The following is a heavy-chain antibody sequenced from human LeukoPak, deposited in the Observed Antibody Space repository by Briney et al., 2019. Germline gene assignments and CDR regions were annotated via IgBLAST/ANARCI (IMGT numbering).Heavy chain of an antibody. CDR3: AKDIQTYYYDSSPSYDI. V-gene: IGHV3-9*01. CDR2: ISWNSGSI. D-gene: IGHD3-22*01. J-gene: IGHJ3*02. Sequence: GGSLRLSCAASGFTFSSYAMHWVRQAPGKGLEWVSGISWNSGSIGYADSVKGRFTISRDNAKNSLYLQMNSLRAEDTALYYCAKDIQTYYYDSSPSYDIWGQGTMVTVSS. CDR1: GFTFSSYA.